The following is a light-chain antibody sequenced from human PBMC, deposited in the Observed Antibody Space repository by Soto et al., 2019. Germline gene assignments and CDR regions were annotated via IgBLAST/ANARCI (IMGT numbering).Light chain of an antibody. J-gene: IGLJ2*01. Sequence: QSVLTQPRSVSGSPGQAVTLSCTGASSDVGGYIYVSWYQQPPGKAPKLIIYDVTQRPSGVPDRFSGAKSGNTASLTISGLQAEDEADYYCCSYAGASLIFGGGTKVTVL. CDR3: CSYAGASLI. V-gene: IGLV2-11*01. CDR1: SSDVGGYIY. CDR2: DVT.